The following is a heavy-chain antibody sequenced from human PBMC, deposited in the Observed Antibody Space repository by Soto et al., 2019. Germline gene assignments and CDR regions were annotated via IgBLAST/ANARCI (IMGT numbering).Heavy chain of an antibody. CDR3: ARVVMTTVPASFYYGLDV. V-gene: IGHV1-69*18. Sequence: QVQLVQSGAEVRKPGSSVTVSCKASGGTFSTYGITWVRQAPGQGLEWMGNIIPLIGTANYAQRFRGRVTRTADESTTTAYMELTSLRSEDTAVYYGARVVMTTVPASFYYGLDVWGQGTTVTVSS. CDR1: GGTFSTYG. D-gene: IGHD4-4*01. J-gene: IGHJ6*02. CDR2: IIPLIGTA.